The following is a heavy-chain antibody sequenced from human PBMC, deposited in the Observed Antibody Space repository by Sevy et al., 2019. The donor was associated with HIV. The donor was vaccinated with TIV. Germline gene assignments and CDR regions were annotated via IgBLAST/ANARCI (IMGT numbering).Heavy chain of an antibody. CDR2: ISDGSITR. V-gene: IGHV3-48*02. J-gene: IGHJ4*02. Sequence: GGSLRLSCAASGFTFTTYSMNWVRQGPGKGLEWVSYISDGSITRYYADSVEGRSTISRDNGKNSLYLQMNSLRDEDTAVYYGAGGLGGKGYFDYWGQGTLVTVSS. CDR3: AGGLGGKGYFDY. D-gene: IGHD2-15*01. CDR1: GFTFTTYS.